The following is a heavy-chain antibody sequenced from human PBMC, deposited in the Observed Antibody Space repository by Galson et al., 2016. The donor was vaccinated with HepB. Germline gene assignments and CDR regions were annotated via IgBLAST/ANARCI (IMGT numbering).Heavy chain of an antibody. D-gene: IGHD1-26*01. CDR3: ARLNLDGAPFDY. CDR2: IYPGDSDT. CDR1: GYSFTNYW. V-gene: IGHV5-51*01. J-gene: IGHJ4*02. Sequence: QSGAEVTKPGESLQISCKGSGYSFTNYWIGWVRQMPGKGLEWMGIIYPGDSDTRYSPSFQGQVTFSADKSISTAYLRWRSLKASDSAMYYCARLNLDGAPFDYWGQGSLVTVSS.